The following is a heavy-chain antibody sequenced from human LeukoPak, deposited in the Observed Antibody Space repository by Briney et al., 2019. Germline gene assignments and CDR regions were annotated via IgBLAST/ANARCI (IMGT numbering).Heavy chain of an antibody. V-gene: IGHV3-30*02. J-gene: IGHJ4*02. CDR2: IRFDGTSE. D-gene: IGHD3-10*01. CDR3: AKEEFGELLSPFDY. CDR1: GFTFSNFG. Sequence: GGSLRLSCAASGFTFSNFGMHWVRQAPGKGLEWVAFIRFDGTSEFYADSVKARFTISRDNSKNTLYLQMNSLRAEDTAVYYCAKEEFGELLSPFDYWGQGTLVTVSS.